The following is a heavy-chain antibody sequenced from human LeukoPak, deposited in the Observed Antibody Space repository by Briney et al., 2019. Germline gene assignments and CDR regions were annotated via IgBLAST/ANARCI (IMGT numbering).Heavy chain of an antibody. Sequence: GGSLRLSCAASGFTFSSYSMNWVRQAPGKGLERVSSISSSSSYIYYADSVKGRFTISRDNAENSLYLQMNSLRAEDTAVYYCAREPMVRGVKGGFDYWGQGTLVTVSS. J-gene: IGHJ4*02. V-gene: IGHV3-21*01. CDR3: AREPMVRGVKGGFDY. D-gene: IGHD3-10*01. CDR1: GFTFSSYS. CDR2: ISSSSSYI.